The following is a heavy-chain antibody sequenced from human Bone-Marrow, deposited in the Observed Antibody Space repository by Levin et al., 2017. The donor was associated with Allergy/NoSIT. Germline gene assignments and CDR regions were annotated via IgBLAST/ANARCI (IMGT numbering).Heavy chain of an antibody. CDR1: GFTFSSYA. Sequence: GGSLRLSCAASGFTFSSYAMHWVRQAPGKGLEWVAVISYDGSNKYYADSVKGRFTISRDNSKNTLYLQMNSLRAEDTAVYYCARPPGYSYGRGAFDSWGQGTMVTVSS. CDR2: ISYDGSNK. D-gene: IGHD5-18*01. V-gene: IGHV3-30*04. J-gene: IGHJ3*02. CDR3: ARPPGYSYGRGAFDS.